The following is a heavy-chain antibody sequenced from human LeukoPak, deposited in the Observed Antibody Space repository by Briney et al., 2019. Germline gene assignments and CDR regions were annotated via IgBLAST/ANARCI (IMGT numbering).Heavy chain of an antibody. CDR2: IIPMFGST. J-gene: IGHJ1*01. CDR3: ARGDSVPLGGGNLLRVLYFND. D-gene: IGHD4-23*01. Sequence: SVKVSCKASGGSFTNCPFHWVRQAPGQGLEWMGGIIPMFGSTDYAQKFQGRLTITADESTTTAYLELSSLRSEDTAVYYCARGDSVPLGGGNLLRVLYFNDWGQGTLVAVSS. CDR1: GGSFTNCP. V-gene: IGHV1-69*13.